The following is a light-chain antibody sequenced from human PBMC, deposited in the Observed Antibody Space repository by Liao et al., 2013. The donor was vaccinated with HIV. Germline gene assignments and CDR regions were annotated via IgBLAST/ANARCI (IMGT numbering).Light chain of an antibody. CDR1: KLGDKY. CDR3: QVWDSTNDHRV. J-gene: IGLJ3*02. Sequence: SYELTQPPSVSVSPGQTASITCSGDKLGDKYACWYQQKPGQSPVLVIYQDSKRPSGIPERFSGSNSGNTAALTISGVEAGDKADYYCQVWDSTNDHRVFGGGTKLTVL. V-gene: IGLV3-1*01. CDR2: QDS.